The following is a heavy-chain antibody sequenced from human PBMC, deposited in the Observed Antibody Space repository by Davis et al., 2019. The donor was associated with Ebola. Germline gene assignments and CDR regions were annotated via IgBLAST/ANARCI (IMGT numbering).Heavy chain of an antibody. V-gene: IGHV3-7*03. CDR1: GFTFSSYW. J-gene: IGHJ6*02. Sequence: GESLKISCAASGFTFSSYWMSWVRQAPGKGLEWVANIKQDGSEKYYVDSVKGRFTISRDNAKNSLYLQMNSLGAEDTAVYYCARPWLDVDTAIYYYYGMDVWGQGTTVTVSS. CDR3: ARPWLDVDTAIYYYYGMDV. D-gene: IGHD5-18*01. CDR2: IKQDGSEK.